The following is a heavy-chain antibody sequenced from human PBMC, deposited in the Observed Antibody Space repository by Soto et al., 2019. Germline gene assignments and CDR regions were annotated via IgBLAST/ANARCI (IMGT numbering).Heavy chain of an antibody. D-gene: IGHD2-15*01. CDR1: GYTFTSYD. CDR3: ARRRLGGCSGGSCYGLDD. Sequence: QVQLVQSGAEVKKPGASVKVSCKASGYTFTSYDINWVRQATGQGLEWMGWMTPNSGKTGDAQKFQGRVTMTRNTTISTAYMELSSLRSEDTAVYYCARRRLGGCSGGSCYGLDDWGQGTLVTVSS. CDR2: MTPNSGKT. J-gene: IGHJ4*02. V-gene: IGHV1-8*01.